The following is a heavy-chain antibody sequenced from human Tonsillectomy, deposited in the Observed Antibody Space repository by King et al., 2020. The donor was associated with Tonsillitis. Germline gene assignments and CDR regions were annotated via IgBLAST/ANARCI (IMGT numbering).Heavy chain of an antibody. J-gene: IGHJ5*02. V-gene: IGHV4-31*03. CDR2: IYYSGIT. Sequence: QLQESGPGLVRPSQTLSLTCTVSGDSISSGGYYWSWIRQHPGKGLEWIGYIYYSGITYYNPSLKSRLTISVDTSKNQFSLKLSSVTAADTAVYSCAGASLPLNWFDPWGQGTLVTVSS. CDR3: AGASLPLNWFDP. CDR1: GDSISSGGYY.